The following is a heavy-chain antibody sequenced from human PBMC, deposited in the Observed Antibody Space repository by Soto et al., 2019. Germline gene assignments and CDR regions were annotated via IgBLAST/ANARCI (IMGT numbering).Heavy chain of an antibody. CDR2: ISGSGTST. V-gene: IGHV3-23*01. Sequence: GGTLRLSCAASGFTFSSYALNWVRQAPGKGLEWVAEISGSGTSTYYAPSVKGRFIISSDSSKNTLYLRMYSLRAEDTAMYYCAKSLSALFSLGDFKYWGQGALVTVSS. CDR1: GFTFSSYA. CDR3: AKSLSALFSLGDFKY. D-gene: IGHD2-21*01. J-gene: IGHJ4*02.